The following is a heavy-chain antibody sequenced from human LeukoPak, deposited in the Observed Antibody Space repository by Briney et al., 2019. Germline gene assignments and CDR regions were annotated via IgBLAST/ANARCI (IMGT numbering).Heavy chain of an antibody. J-gene: IGHJ3*02. Sequence: GRIYTSGSTNYKPSLKSRVTMSVDTSKNQFSLKRSSVTAADTAVYYCARQNVRGIAAALEAFDIWGQGTMVTVSS. CDR2: IYTSGST. D-gene: IGHD6-13*01. V-gene: IGHV4-4*07. CDR3: ARQNVRGIAAALEAFDI.